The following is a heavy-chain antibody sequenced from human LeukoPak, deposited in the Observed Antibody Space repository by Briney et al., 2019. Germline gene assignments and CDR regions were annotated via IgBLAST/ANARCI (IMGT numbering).Heavy chain of an antibody. Sequence: PGRSLRLSCAASGFTFSSYGMHWVRQAPGKGLEWVAVISYDGSNKYYADSVKGRFTISRDNSKNTLYLQMNSLRAEDTAVYYCAKDLRSGWESDIDYWGQGTLVTVSS. V-gene: IGHV3-30*18. J-gene: IGHJ4*02. D-gene: IGHD6-25*01. CDR2: ISYDGSNK. CDR1: GFTFSSYG. CDR3: AKDLRSGWESDIDY.